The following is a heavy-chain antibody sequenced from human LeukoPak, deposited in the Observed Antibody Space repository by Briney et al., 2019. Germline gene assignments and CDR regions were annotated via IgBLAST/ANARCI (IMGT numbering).Heavy chain of an antibody. V-gene: IGHV1-2*02. J-gene: IGHJ4*02. CDR1: GYTFTGYY. D-gene: IGHD3-22*01. CDR2: INPNSGGT. Sequence: ASVKVSCKASGYTFTGYYMHWVRQAPGQGLEWMGWINPNSGGTNYAQKFQGRVTMTRDTSISTAYMELSRLRSDDTAVYYCARVLYYYDSSGYYVLGYWGQGTLVTVSS. CDR3: ARVLYYYDSSGYYVLGY.